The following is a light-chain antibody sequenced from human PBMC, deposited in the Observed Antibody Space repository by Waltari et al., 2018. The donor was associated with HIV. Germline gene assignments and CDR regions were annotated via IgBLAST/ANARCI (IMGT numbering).Light chain of an antibody. CDR1: SSDVGGYNY. J-gene: IGLJ2*01. Sequence: SVSGSPGQSVTISCTGNSSDVGGYNYVSWYQQHPTKAPKLIIYDVSERPSGVADRFSGSKYGNRASLNISGLQAEDGADYYCYSYAGSLLFGGGTKLTGL. V-gene: IGLV2-11*01. CDR2: DVS. CDR3: YSYAGSLL.